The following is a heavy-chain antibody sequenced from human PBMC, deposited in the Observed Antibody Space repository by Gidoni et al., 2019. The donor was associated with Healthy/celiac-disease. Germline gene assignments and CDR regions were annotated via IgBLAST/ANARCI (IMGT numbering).Heavy chain of an antibody. Sequence: QVQLVESGGGGVQPGRSRRLSWPASGLPLSSYGMHWVRQAPGKGLEWVAVICYDGSNKYYADSVKGRFTISRDNSKNTLYLQMNSLRAEDTAVYYCARDLESGGRSASGYWGQGTLVTVSS. CDR3: ARDLESGGRSASGY. J-gene: IGHJ4*02. V-gene: IGHV3-33*01. D-gene: IGHD1-26*01. CDR2: ICYDGSNK. CDR1: GLPLSSYG.